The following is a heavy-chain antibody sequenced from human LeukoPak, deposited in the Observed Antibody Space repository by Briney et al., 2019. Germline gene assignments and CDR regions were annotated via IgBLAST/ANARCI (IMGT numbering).Heavy chain of an antibody. CDR1: GYTFTSYY. D-gene: IGHD1-14*01. V-gene: IGHV1-46*01. Sequence: ASVKVSCKASGYTFTSYYMYWARQAPGQGLEWMGVINPSGGSTSYAQKFQGRVTMTRDTSTSTVYMELSSLRSEDTAVYYCARGRQTGGSDPWGQGTLVTVSS. CDR2: INPSGGST. CDR3: ARGRQTGGSDP. J-gene: IGHJ5*02.